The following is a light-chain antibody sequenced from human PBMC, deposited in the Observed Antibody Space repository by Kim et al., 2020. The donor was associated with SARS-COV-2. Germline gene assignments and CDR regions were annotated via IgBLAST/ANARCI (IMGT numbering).Light chain of an antibody. CDR1: KLGDKY. Sequence: SYELTQPPSVSVSPGQTASITCSGDKLGDKYACWYQQKPGRSPVLVIYQDSKRPSGIPERFSGSNSGNTATLIISGTQAMDEADYYCQAWDSSTVVFGGGTQLTVL. J-gene: IGLJ2*01. CDR2: QDS. CDR3: QAWDSSTVV. V-gene: IGLV3-1*01.